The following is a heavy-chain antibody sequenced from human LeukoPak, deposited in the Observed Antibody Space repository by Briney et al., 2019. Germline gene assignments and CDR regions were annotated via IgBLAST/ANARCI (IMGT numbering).Heavy chain of an antibody. Sequence: GASVKVSCKASGGTFSSYGLNWVRQAPGQGLEWMGMSIPILGISTYAQKFQGRVTITADKFTSTTYMELSSLKSEDTAVYYCAREPDVDLDTFRGDGLDIWGQGTLVTVSS. V-gene: IGHV1-69*04. CDR3: AREPDVDLDTFRGDGLDI. CDR1: GGTFSSYG. D-gene: IGHD5-18*01. J-gene: IGHJ3*02. CDR2: SIPILGIS.